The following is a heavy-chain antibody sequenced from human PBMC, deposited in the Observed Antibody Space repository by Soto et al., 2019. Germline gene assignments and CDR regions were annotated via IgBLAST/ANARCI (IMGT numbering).Heavy chain of an antibody. J-gene: IGHJ5*02. CDR3: AAYSSGWYGGVFDP. CDR2: IYSGGST. V-gene: IGHV3-66*01. Sequence: EVQLVESGGGLVQPGGSLRLSCAASGFTVSSNYMSWVRQAPGKGLEWVSVIYSGGSTYYADFVKGRFTISRDNSKNTLYLQMNSLRAEDTAVYYCAAYSSGWYGGVFDPWGQGTLVTVSS. CDR1: GFTVSSNY. D-gene: IGHD6-19*01.